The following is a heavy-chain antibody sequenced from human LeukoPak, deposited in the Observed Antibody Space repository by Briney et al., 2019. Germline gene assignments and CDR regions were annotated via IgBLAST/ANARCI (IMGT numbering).Heavy chain of an antibody. Sequence: GGSLRLSCAASGFTFSTYWMSWVRQAPGKGLEWVAVISYDGSNKYYADSVKGRFTISRDNSKNTLYLQMNSLRAEDTAVYYCAKERGVYGSGSYHDYWGQGTLVTVSS. CDR1: GFTFSTYW. CDR2: ISYDGSNK. CDR3: AKERGVYGSGSYHDY. D-gene: IGHD3-10*01. J-gene: IGHJ4*02. V-gene: IGHV3-30*18.